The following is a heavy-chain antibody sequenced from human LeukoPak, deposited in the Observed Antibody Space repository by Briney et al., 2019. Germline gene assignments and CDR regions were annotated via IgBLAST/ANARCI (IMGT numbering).Heavy chain of an antibody. D-gene: IGHD4-17*01. CDR1: GGSISSYY. V-gene: IGHV4-59*01. CDR2: IYYSGST. CDR3: ARAMTTVTTGLENAFDV. Sequence: SETLSLTCTVSGGSISSYYWSWIRQPPGKGLEWIGYIYYSGSTNYNPSLKSRVTISVDTSKNQFSLKLSSVTAADTAVYYCARAMTTVTTGLENAFDVWGQGIMVTVSS. J-gene: IGHJ3*01.